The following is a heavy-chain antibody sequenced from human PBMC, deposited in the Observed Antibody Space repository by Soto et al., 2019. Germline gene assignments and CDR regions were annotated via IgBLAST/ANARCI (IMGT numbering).Heavy chain of an antibody. CDR2: INPNGGST. CDR1: GYTFTNYY. V-gene: IGHV1-46*01. Sequence: QVQLVQSGAEVKQPGASVTVSCQASGYTFTNYYMHWLRQAPGQGLEWMGIINPNGGSTTYAQNLQDIVSLTSDTSTSIVYMDLSSLKSGDTAVYYCARVPSRPSIDAWLFSQDAFDMWGQGTKVTVSS. D-gene: IGHD3-22*01. CDR3: ARVPSRPSIDAWLFSQDAFDM. J-gene: IGHJ3*02.